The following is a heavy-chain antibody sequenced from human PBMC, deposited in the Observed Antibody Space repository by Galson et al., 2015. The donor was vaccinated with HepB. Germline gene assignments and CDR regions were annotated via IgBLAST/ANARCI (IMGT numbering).Heavy chain of an antibody. V-gene: IGHV4-34*01. D-gene: IGHD1-20*01. CDR1: GGSFSGYY. CDR2: INHSGST. Sequence: TLSLTCAVYGGSFSGYYWSWIRQPPGKGLEWIGEINHSGSTNYNPSLKSRVTISVDTSKNQFSLKLSSVTAADTAVYYCARVFYGITGTTTRFRWFDPWGQGTLVTVSS. J-gene: IGHJ5*02. CDR3: ARVFYGITGTTTRFRWFDP.